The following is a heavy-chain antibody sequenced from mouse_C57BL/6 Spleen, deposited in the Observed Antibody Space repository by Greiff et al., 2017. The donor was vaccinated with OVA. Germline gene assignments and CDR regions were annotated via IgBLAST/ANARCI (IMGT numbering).Heavy chain of an antibody. Sequence: EVQLQQSGPVLVKPGASVKMSCKASGYTFTDYYMNWVKQSHGKSLEWIGVINPYNGGTSYNQKFKGKDTLTVDKSSSTAYMELNSLTSEDSAVYYCARLYYYGSSWYFDVWGTGTTVTVSS. CDR3: ARLYYYGSSWYFDV. V-gene: IGHV1-19*01. CDR1: GYTFTDYY. J-gene: IGHJ1*03. D-gene: IGHD1-1*01. CDR2: INPYNGGT.